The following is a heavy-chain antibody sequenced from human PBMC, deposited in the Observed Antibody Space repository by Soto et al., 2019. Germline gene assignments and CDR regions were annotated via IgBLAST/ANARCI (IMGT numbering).Heavy chain of an antibody. Sequence: GPTLVNPTQTLTLTCTFSGFSLSTSGVGVGWIRQPPGKALEWLGINYWNDDKRYSPSLKSRLSFTKDTSKNQVVLTMTNMDPVDTATYYCARYVDTDMAPHYYSGLDVWGQGTTVTVSS. CDR2: NYWNDDK. D-gene: IGHD5-18*01. V-gene: IGHV2-5*01. J-gene: IGHJ6*02. CDR1: GFSLSTSGVG. CDR3: ARYVDTDMAPHYYSGLDV.